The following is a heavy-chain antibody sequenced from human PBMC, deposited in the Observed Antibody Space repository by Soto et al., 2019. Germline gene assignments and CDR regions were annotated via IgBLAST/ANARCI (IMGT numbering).Heavy chain of an antibody. CDR2: IYPGDSDT. Sequence: PGKSLKISCKGSGYSFTSYWIGWVRQMPGKGLEWMGIIYPGDSDTRYSPSFQGQVTISADKSISTAYLQWSSLKASDTAMYYCASGTHYYDSSGYYGMDVWGQGTTVTVSS. CDR3: ASGTHYYDSSGYYGMDV. CDR1: GYSFTSYW. D-gene: IGHD3-22*01. V-gene: IGHV5-51*03. J-gene: IGHJ6*02.